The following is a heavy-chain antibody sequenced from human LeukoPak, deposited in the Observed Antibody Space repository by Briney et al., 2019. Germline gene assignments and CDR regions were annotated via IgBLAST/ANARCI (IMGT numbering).Heavy chain of an antibody. J-gene: IGHJ4*02. Sequence: DPGGSLRLSCEVSGFTFGSYSMNWVRQAPGKGLEWVSSISSSSSYINYVDSVKGRFTISRDNAKNSLYLQMNSLRAEDTAVYYCARDQGYCSSASCFTHYFDYWGQGTLVTVSS. CDR2: ISSSSSYI. CDR3: ARDQGYCSSASCFTHYFDY. D-gene: IGHD2-2*02. CDR1: GFTFGSYS. V-gene: IGHV3-21*01.